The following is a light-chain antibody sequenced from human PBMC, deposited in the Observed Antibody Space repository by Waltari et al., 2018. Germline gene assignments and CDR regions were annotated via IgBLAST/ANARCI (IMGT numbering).Light chain of an antibody. CDR3: AACDDSLNGPYVV. V-gene: IGLV1-47*01. CDR2: RNN. Sequence: QPVLTQPPSASGTPGQRVNISCSGSTSNIGNNYVYWYQHVPGTAPQLLIYRNNQRPSGVPDRFSGPKSGTSASLAISGLRSEDEAAYFCAACDDSLNGPYVVFGGGTTLTVL. CDR1: TSNIGNNY. J-gene: IGLJ2*01.